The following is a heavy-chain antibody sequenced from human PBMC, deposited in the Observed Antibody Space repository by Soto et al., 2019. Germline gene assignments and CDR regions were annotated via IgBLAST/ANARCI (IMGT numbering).Heavy chain of an antibody. D-gene: IGHD4-17*01. CDR1: GGSISSGPYA. CDR3: ARVGLRQRYYFDF. Sequence: PSETLSLTCAVSGGSISSGPYAWNWIRQPPGKGLEWIGYIFHSGFTSYNPSLKSRVSLSVDRSKNHFSLELNSVTAADTAVYHCARVGLRQRYYFDFWGQGALVTVSS. CDR2: IFHSGFT. J-gene: IGHJ4*02. V-gene: IGHV4-30-2*01.